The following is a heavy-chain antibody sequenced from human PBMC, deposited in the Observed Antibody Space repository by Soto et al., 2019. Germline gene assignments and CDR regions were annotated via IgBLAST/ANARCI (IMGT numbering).Heavy chain of an antibody. CDR3: ARDLTYYDFWSGYYTPGH. J-gene: IGHJ4*02. D-gene: IGHD3-3*01. CDR1: GFTFSSYS. V-gene: IGHV3-21*01. CDR2: ISSSSSYI. Sequence: GGSLRLSCAASGFTFSSYSMNWVRQAPGKGLEWVSSISSSSSYIYYADSVKGRFTISRDNAKNSLYLQMNSLRAEDTAVYYCARDLTYYDFWSGYYTPGHWGQGTLVTVSS.